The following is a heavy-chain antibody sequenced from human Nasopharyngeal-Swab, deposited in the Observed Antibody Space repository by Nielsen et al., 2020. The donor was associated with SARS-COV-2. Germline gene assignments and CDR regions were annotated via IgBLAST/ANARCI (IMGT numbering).Heavy chain of an antibody. Sequence: GGSLRLSCAASGFTFDSYAMTWVRQAPGKGLEWVSSVTGSGSTTKYADSVKGRFTISRDNSNKKVYLQIHSLRAEDSAVYYCAKDRYCSGGACYFNGFDSWGQGTLVTVSS. J-gene: IGHJ4*02. CDR3: AKDRYCSGGACYFNGFDS. V-gene: IGHV3-23*01. CDR2: VTGSGSTT. CDR1: GFTFDSYA. D-gene: IGHD2-15*01.